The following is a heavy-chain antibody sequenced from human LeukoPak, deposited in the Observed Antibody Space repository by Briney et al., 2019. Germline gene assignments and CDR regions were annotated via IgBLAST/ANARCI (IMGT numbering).Heavy chain of an antibody. V-gene: IGHV3-23*01. CDR1: GFAFNSYA. J-gene: IGHJ4*02. D-gene: IGHD3-22*01. CDR3: AKRDVHSSGYSTDY. CDR2: ITGSGDST. Sequence: GGSLRLSCAVSGFAFNSYAMSWVRQAPGKGLEWVSTITGSGDSTYYADSVKGRFTIPRDNSKNTLYLQMNRLRAEDTAVYYCAKRDVHSSGYSTDYWGQGTLVTVSS.